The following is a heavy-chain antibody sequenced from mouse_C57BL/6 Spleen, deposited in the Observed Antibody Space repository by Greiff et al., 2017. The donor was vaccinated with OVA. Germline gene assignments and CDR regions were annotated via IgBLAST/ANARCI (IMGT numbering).Heavy chain of an antibody. CDR1: GYAFSSSW. J-gene: IGHJ4*01. D-gene: IGHD1-1*01. Sequence: QVQLKESGPELVKPGASVKISCKASGYAFSSSWMNWVKQRPGKGLEWIGRIYPGDGDTNYNGKFKGKATLTADKSSSTAYMQLSSLTSEDSAVYFCANPYYYGSSLYAMDYWGQGTSVTVSS. V-gene: IGHV1-82*01. CDR2: IYPGDGDT. CDR3: ANPYYYGSSLYAMDY.